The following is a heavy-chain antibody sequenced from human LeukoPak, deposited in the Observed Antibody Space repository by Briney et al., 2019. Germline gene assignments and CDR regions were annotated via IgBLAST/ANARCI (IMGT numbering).Heavy chain of an antibody. V-gene: IGHV4-31*03. J-gene: IGHJ4*02. CDR2: IYYSGST. Sequence: PSETLSLTCTVSGGSISSGGYYWSWIRQHPGKGLEWIGYIYYSGSTYYNPSLKSRVTISVDTSKNQFSLKLSSVPAADTAVYYCARCRGDAFDYWGQGTLVTVSS. CDR3: ARCRGDAFDY. D-gene: IGHD2-21*02. CDR1: GGSISSGGYY.